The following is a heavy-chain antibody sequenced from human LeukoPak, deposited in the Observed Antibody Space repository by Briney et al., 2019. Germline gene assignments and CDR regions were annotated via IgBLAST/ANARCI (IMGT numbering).Heavy chain of an antibody. CDR1: GGSISSYY. D-gene: IGHD3-9*01. J-gene: IGHJ6*03. V-gene: IGHV4-4*07. CDR2: IYTSGST. CDR3: ARSPPPTYYDILTGLTPHYYYYYMDV. Sequence: SEALSLTCTVSGGSISSYYWSWIRQPAGKGLEWIGRIYTSGSTNYNPSLKSRVTMSVDTSKNQFSLKLSSVTAADTAVYYCARSPPPTYYDILTGLTPHYYYYYMDVWGKGTTVTVSS.